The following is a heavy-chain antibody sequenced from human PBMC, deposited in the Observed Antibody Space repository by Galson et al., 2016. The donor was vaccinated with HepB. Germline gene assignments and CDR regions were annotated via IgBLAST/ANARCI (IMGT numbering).Heavy chain of an antibody. CDR3: AKGLGTTGMFWVYNYYMDV. Sequence: SLRLSCAASGFSFSTSGMSWVRQTPGRGLEWVSGITGSGATTHYADSVKGRFTISRDNSKNTLYLQMNSLRAEDTAQYFCAKGLGTTGMFWVYNYYMDVWGKGTTVTVSS. D-gene: IGHD1-1*01. CDR1: GFSFSTSG. V-gene: IGHV3-23*01. J-gene: IGHJ6*04. CDR2: ITGSGATT.